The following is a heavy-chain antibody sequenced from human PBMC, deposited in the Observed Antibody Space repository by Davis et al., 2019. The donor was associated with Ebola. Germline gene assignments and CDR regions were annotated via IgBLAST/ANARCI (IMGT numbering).Heavy chain of an antibody. J-gene: IGHJ4*02. CDR1: GYTFTSYG. D-gene: IGHD5-18*01. Sequence: ASVKVSCKASGYTFTSYGISWVRQATGQGLEWMGWMNPNSGNTGYAQKFQGRITVTRSTSISTAYMELSSLRSEDTAVYYCVRAGYSYGYGFDFWGQGTLVTVSS. CDR3: VRAGYSYGYGFDF. CDR2: MNPNSGNT. V-gene: IGHV1-8*02.